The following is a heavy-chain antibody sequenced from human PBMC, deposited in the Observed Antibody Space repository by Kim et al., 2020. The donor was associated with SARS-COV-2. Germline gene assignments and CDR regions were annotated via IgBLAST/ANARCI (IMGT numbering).Heavy chain of an antibody. J-gene: IGHJ4*02. Sequence: SETLSLTCTVSGGSISSYSWSWIRQPPGKGLEWIGYIYYSGSTNYNPSLTSRVTISVDTSKNQFSLKLSSVTAADTAVYYCARDGSGYYLGYFDYWGQGTLVTVSS. CDR3: ARDGSGYYLGYFDY. V-gene: IGHV4-59*01. D-gene: IGHD3-22*01. CDR2: IYYSGST. CDR1: GGSISSYS.